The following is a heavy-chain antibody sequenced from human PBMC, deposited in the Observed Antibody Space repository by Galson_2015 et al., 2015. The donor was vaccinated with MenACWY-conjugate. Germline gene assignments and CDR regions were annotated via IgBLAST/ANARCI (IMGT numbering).Heavy chain of an antibody. V-gene: IGHV1-69*13. CDR3: VRGSLSIVTTDHHYYMDV. CDR2: AIPVFETT. J-gene: IGHJ6*03. D-gene: IGHD2-21*01. Sequence: SVKVSGKAPRGTLRRFAISWVRQTPGQGLEWMGGAIPVFETTTYAPKFQGRVSITADESTSMAYMVMRSLRADDTAVYYCVRGSLSIVTTDHHYYMDVWGTGTTVTVSS. CDR1: RGTLRRFA.